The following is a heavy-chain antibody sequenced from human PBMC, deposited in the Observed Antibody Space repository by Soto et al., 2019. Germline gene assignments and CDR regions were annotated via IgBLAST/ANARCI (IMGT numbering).Heavy chain of an antibody. J-gene: IGHJ6*02. CDR2: ISSTRSHI. CDR1: EFSFSTYN. D-gene: IGHD6-13*01. Sequence: EVQLVESGGGLVKPGGSLRLSCVASEFSFSTYNMNWVRQAPGKGPEWVSFISSTRSHIHYADSVKGRFTISRDNAKNSLYLQMNSLRAEDTAVYYCARDPAADGYYGMDVWGQGTTVTVSS. V-gene: IGHV3-21*01. CDR3: ARDPAADGYYGMDV.